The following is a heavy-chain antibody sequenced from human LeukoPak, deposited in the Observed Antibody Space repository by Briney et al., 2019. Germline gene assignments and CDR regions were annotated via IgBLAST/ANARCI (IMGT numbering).Heavy chain of an antibody. Sequence: GASVKVSCKASGYTFRSYGISWVRQAPGQWLEWMGWVSGYNGDTNYVQKVQGRVTMTTDTSTATAYMELRSLRSDDTAVYYCARVGSMAGLYDSSYMDVWGKGTTVTVSS. CDR3: ARVGSMAGLYDSSYMDV. V-gene: IGHV1-18*01. J-gene: IGHJ6*03. D-gene: IGHD6-19*01. CDR1: GYTFRSYG. CDR2: VSGYNGDT.